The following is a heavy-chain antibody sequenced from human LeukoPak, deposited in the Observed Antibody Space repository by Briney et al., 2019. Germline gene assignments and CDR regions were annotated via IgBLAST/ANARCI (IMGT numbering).Heavy chain of an antibody. D-gene: IGHD1-14*01. J-gene: IGHJ4*02. CDR1: EYNFNIYW. CDR2: IYPGDSAT. Sequence: GESLKISCKGSEYNFNIYWIVWVRQMPGKGLEWMGIIYPGDSATRYSPSFQGQVTISADKSVSTAYLQWSSLKASDTAMYYCARHNREYASDSPLDYWGQGTLVTVSS. CDR3: ARHNREYASDSPLDY. V-gene: IGHV5-51*01.